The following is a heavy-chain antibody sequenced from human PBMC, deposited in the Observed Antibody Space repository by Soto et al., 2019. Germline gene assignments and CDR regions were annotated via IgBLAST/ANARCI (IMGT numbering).Heavy chain of an antibody. V-gene: IGHV3-30*18. CDR3: AKGGRQWLVTSDFNY. CDR1: GFTFSDYA. Sequence: VQLVESGGGVVQPGRSLRLSCAASGFTFSDYAMHWVRQAPGKGLEWVAVVSHDGRNTHYADSVKGRFTISRDSSKKTVSLEMTSLRAEGRAVYYCAKGGRQWLVTSDFNYWGQGALVTVSS. CDR2: VSHDGRNT. J-gene: IGHJ4*02. D-gene: IGHD6-19*01.